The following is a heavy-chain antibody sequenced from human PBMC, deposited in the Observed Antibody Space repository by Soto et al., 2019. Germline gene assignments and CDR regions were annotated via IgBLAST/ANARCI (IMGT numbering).Heavy chain of an antibody. CDR1: GYTFAGHY. J-gene: IGHJ4*02. CDR3: GRGRSGQIVVFY. CDR2: IGPESGAT. V-gene: IGHV1-2*02. D-gene: IGHD1-26*01. Sequence: ASVKVSCKASGYTFAGHYIHWVRQAPEQGPEWMGEIGPESGATRYAQKFQGRVTMTRDMSITTVYMELNNLSPDDTAVYYCGRGRSGQIVVFYWGQGTPVTVSS.